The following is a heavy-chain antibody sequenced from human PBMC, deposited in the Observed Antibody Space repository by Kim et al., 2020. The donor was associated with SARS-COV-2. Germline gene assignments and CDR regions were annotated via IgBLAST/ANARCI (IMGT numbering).Heavy chain of an antibody. V-gene: IGHV3-30*04. Sequence: GGSLRLSCAASGFTFSSYAMHWVRQAPGKGLEWVAVISYDGSNKYYADSVKGRFTISRDNSKNTLYLQMNSLRAEDTAVYYCARGYSGYDSSGYGMDVWGQGTTVTVSS. D-gene: IGHD5-12*01. CDR2: ISYDGSNK. CDR3: ARGYSGYDSSGYGMDV. CDR1: GFTFSSYA. J-gene: IGHJ6*02.